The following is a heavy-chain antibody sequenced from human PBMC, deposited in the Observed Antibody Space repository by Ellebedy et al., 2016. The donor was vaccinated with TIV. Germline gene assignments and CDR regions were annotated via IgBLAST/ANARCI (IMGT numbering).Heavy chain of an antibody. V-gene: IGHV4-59*13. J-gene: IGHJ4*02. CDR3: ARSCSPSCWECLEY. CDR2: LTHTGRT. D-gene: IGHD2-2*01. Sequence: SETLSLXCTVSGGCFTSYYWTWIRQPPGKGLEWVGHLTHTGRTNCNPSLQSRVAISLDSSKTQFSLELNSVTAADTAVYFCARSCSPSCWECLEYWGQGVLVTVSS. CDR1: GGCFTSYY.